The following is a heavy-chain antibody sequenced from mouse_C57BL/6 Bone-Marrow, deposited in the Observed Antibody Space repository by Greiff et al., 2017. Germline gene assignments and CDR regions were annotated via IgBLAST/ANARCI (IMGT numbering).Heavy chain of an antibody. CDR2: IYPTSGRT. J-gene: IGHJ2*01. CDR1: GYTFTRYW. CDR3: ARSGPLERSFDY. V-gene: IGHV1-55*01. Sequence: QVQLQQPGAELVKPGASVKMSCKASGYTFTRYWITWVKQRPGQGLEWIGDIYPTSGRTNYNEKFKSKAILTVDTSANTAYMQLSSLTSEDPAVFYGARSGPLERSFDYWGQGTTLTVSS. D-gene: IGHD3-1*01.